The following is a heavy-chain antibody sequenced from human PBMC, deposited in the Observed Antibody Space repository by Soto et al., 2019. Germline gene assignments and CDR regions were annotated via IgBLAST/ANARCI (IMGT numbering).Heavy chain of an antibody. CDR1: GFTFSSYA. D-gene: IGHD1-26*01. V-gene: IGHV3-23*01. J-gene: IGHJ4*02. CDR3: ARRGSGSYHDY. CDR2: ISGSGGST. Sequence: GGSLRLSCAASGFTFSSYAMRWVRQAPVKGLEWVSAISGSGGSTYYADSVKGRFTISRDNSKNTLYLQMNSLRAEDTAVYYCARRGSGSYHDYWGQGTLVTVSS.